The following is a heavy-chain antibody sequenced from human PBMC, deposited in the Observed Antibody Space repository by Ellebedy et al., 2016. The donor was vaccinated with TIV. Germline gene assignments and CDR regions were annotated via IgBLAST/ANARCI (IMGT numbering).Heavy chain of an antibody. J-gene: IGHJ4*02. CDR3: ARGRTGEGGDY. D-gene: IGHD7-27*01. V-gene: IGHV3-21*01. Sequence: GESLKISCAASGFTFSFYSMNWVRQAPGQGLEWVSSISGSSSYIYYTDSLKGRFTISRDNSRNSLYLQMNSLRAEDTAVYYCARGRTGEGGDYWGLGTLVTVSS. CDR1: GFTFSFYS. CDR2: ISGSSSYI.